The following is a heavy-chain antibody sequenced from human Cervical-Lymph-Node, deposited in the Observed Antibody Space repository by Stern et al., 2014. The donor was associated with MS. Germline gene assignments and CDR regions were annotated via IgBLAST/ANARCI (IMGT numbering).Heavy chain of an antibody. V-gene: IGHV1-69*01. J-gene: IGHJ5*02. CDR2: IIPVFDTT. D-gene: IGHD1-26*01. CDR1: GGTFNHSA. Sequence: VQLVASGAEVTKPGSSVKVSCKASGGTFNHSAMNWVRQAPGQGIEWMGGIIPVFDTTNYAQKFQGRVTITADESTSTAYMGLSSLRSEDTAVYFCVRTTHLLHPSGSWGQGTLITVSS. CDR3: VRTTHLLHPSGS.